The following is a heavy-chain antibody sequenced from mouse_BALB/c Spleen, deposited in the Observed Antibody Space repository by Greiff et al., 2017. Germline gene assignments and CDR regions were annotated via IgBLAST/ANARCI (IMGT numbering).Heavy chain of an antibody. J-gene: IGHJ3*01. CDR3: ASGDYYGYFAWFAY. CDR2: INPYNDGT. V-gene: IGHV1-14*01. CDR1: GYTFTSYV. D-gene: IGHD1-2*01. Sequence: VQLKQSGPELVKPGASVKMSCKASGYTFTSYVMHWVKQKPGQGLEWIGYINPYNDGTKYNEKFKGKATLTSDKSSSTAYMELSSLTSEDSAVYYCASGDYYGYFAWFAYWGQGTLVTVSA.